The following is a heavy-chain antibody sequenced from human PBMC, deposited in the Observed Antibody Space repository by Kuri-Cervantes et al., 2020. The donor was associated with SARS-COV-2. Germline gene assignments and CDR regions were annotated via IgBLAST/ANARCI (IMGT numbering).Heavy chain of an antibody. CDR1: GGSFSGYY. J-gene: IGHJ4*02. Sequence: GSLRLSCAVYGGSFSGYYWSWIRQPPGKGLEWIGKINHSGSTNYNPSLKSRVTISVDTSKNQFSLKLSSVTAADTAVYYCARGRSPGYWGQGTLVTVSS. CDR3: ARGRSPGY. V-gene: IGHV4-34*01. CDR2: INHSGST.